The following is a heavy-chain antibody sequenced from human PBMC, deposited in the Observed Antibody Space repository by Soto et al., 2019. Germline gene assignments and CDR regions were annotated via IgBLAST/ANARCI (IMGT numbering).Heavy chain of an antibody. CDR2: ISNDGRKI. CDR1: GFTFSSYV. J-gene: IGHJ6*02. CDR3: ARVSAREYYYGMDV. Sequence: SLRLSCVVXGFTFSSYVMHWVRQAPGKGLEWLAVISNDGRKIYYADSVKGRLIISRDNSKNTLYLQMNSLSVEDTAVYYCARVSAREYYYGMDVWGQGTTVTVSS. V-gene: IGHV3-30*04. D-gene: IGHD3-10*01.